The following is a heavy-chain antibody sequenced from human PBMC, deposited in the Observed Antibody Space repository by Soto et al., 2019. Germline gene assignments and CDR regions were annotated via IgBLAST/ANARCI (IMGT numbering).Heavy chain of an antibody. Sequence: SETLSLTCTVSGGSISSYYWSWIRQPPGKGLEWIGYIYYSGSTNYNPSLKSRVTISVDTSKNQFSLKLSSVTAADTAVYYCARDGGGYGTIDAFDIWGQGTMVTVSS. CDR3: ARDGGGYGTIDAFDI. V-gene: IGHV4-59*01. J-gene: IGHJ3*02. CDR2: IYYSGST. CDR1: GGSISSYY. D-gene: IGHD5-18*01.